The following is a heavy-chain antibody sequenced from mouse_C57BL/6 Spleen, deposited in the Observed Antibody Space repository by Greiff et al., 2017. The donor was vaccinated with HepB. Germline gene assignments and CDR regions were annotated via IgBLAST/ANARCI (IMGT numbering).Heavy chain of an antibody. CDR1: GYTFTSYW. J-gene: IGHJ1*03. D-gene: IGHD1-1*01. CDR2: IHPSDSDT. Sequence: QVQLKQPGAELVKPGASVKVSCKASGYTFTSYWMHWVKQRPGQGLEWIGRIHPSDSDTNYNQKFKGKATLTVDKSSSTAYMQLSSLTSEDSAVYYCAIWGNYYGSSPWYFDVWGTGTTVTVSS. V-gene: IGHV1-74*01. CDR3: AIWGNYYGSSPWYFDV.